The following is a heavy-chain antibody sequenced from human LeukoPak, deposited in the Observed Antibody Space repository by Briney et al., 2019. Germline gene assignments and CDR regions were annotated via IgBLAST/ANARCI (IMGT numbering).Heavy chain of an antibody. D-gene: IGHD3-10*01. CDR1: GGSISSGSYY. V-gene: IGHV4-61*02. CDR3: ARGRGMVRGVTDFDY. CDR2: IYTSGST. Sequence: SETLSLTCTVSGGSISSGSYYWSCIRQPAGKGLEWIGRIYTSGSTNYNPSLKSRVTISVDTSKNQFSLKLSSVTAADTAVYYCARGRGMVRGVTDFDYWGQGTLVTVSS. J-gene: IGHJ4*02.